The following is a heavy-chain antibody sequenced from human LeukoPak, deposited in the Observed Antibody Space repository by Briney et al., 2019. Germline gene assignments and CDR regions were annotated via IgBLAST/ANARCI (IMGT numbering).Heavy chain of an antibody. Sequence: SVKVSCKASGGTFSSYAISWVRQAPGQGLEWMGGIIPIFGTANYAQKFQGRVTITTDESTSTAYMELSSLRSEGTAVYYCARDAYYYDSSGYYYDYWGQGTLVTVSS. V-gene: IGHV1-69*05. CDR2: IIPIFGTA. CDR3: ARDAYYYDSSGYYYDY. CDR1: GGTFSSYA. J-gene: IGHJ4*02. D-gene: IGHD3-22*01.